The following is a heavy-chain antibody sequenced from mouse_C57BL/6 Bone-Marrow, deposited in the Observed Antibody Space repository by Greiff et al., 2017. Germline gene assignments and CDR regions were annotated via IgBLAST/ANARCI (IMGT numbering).Heavy chain of an antibody. CDR3: AREDYYGNYLDY. CDR2: IYPRSGNT. Sequence: LVESGAELARPGASVKLSCKASGYTFTSYGISWVKQRTGQGLEWIGEIYPRSGNTYYNEKFKGKATLTADKSSSTAYMELRSLTSEDSAVYFCAREDYYGNYLDYWGQGTTLTVSS. D-gene: IGHD2-1*01. CDR1: GYTFTSYG. V-gene: IGHV1-81*01. J-gene: IGHJ2*01.